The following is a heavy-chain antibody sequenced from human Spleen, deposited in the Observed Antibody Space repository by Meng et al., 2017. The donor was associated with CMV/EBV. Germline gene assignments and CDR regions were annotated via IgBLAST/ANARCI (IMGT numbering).Heavy chain of an antibody. V-gene: IGHV1-8*01. CDR1: GYTFTSYD. Sequence: ASVKVSCKASGYTFTSYDINWVRQATGQGLEWMGWMNPNSGNTGYAQKFQGRVTMTRNTSISTAYMELSSLRSEDTAVYYCARSVRRGYCSSTSCLKGRYYFDYWSQGTLVTVSS. CDR2: MNPNSGNT. CDR3: ARSVRRGYCSSTSCLKGRYYFDY. D-gene: IGHD2-2*01. J-gene: IGHJ4*02.